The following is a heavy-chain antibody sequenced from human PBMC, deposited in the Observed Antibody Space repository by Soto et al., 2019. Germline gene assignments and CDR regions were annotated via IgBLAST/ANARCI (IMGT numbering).Heavy chain of an antibody. J-gene: IGHJ6*02. CDR1: GVTFSDYY. D-gene: IGHD3-22*01. V-gene: IGHV3-11*01. Sequence: PGGSLRLSCAASGVTFSDYYMSWIRQAPGKGLEWVSYISSSGSTIYYADSVKGRFTISRDNAKNSLYLQMNSLRAEDTAVYYCARDRIGVRRVDYGMDVWGQGTTVTVSS. CDR3: ARDRIGVRRVDYGMDV. CDR2: ISSSGSTI.